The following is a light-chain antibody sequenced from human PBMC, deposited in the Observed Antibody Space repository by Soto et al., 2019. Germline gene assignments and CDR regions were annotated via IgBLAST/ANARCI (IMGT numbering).Light chain of an antibody. CDR3: SSYTSSTTLST. CDR1: SGDIGGYNY. V-gene: IGLV2-14*01. Sequence: QSALTQPASVSGSPGQSITISCTGTSGDIGGYNYVSWYQQHPGKAPKLLISEVTNRPSGVSNRFSGSKSGDTASLTISGLLAEDEADYYCSSYTSSTTLSTFGRGTKLTVL. CDR2: EVT. J-gene: IGLJ2*01.